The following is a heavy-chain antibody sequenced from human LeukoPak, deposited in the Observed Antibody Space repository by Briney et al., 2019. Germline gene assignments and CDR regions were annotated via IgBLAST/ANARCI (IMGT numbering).Heavy chain of an antibody. CDR1: GGSISSSSYY. D-gene: IGHD3-10*01. Sequence: PSETLSLTCTVSGGSISSSSYYWGWIRQPPEKGLEWIGSIYYSGSTYYNPSLKSRVTISVDTSKNQFSLKLSSVTAADTAVYYCARISGPGDYWGQGTLVTVSS. V-gene: IGHV4-39*01. CDR3: ARISGPGDY. CDR2: IYYSGST. J-gene: IGHJ4*02.